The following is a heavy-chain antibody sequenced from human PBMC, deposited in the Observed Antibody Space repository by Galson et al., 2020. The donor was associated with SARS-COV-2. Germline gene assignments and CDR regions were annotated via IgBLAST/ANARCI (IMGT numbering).Heavy chain of an antibody. CDR3: ARDRQYYDILTGYYIVSYYYYYYGMDV. D-gene: IGHD3-9*01. CDR2: ISYDGSNK. V-gene: IGHV3-30*03. Sequence: QAGGSLRLSCAASGFTFSSYGMHWVRQAPGKGLEWVAVISYDGSNKYYADSVKGRFTISRDNSKNTLYLQMNSLRAEDTAVYYCARDRQYYDILTGYYIVSYYYYYYGMDVWGQGTRSPSP. J-gene: IGHJ6*02. CDR1: GFTFSSYG.